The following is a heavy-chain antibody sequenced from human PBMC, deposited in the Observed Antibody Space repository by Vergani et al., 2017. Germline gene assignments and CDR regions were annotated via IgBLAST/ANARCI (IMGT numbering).Heavy chain of an antibody. D-gene: IGHD3-10*01. CDR2: ISSSGNYV. V-gene: IGHV3-21*06. CDR3: AGDQGSWTSRHHSGMDV. Sequence: EENLVESGGGLVKPGGSLRLSCVASGFTFGSYSVNWVRQAPGRGLEWVSSISSSGNYVYYTASVKGRFSISRDNAKSLLSLQMNSLRADDTAVYYGAGDQGSWTSRHHSGMDVWGQGTTVTVSS. CDR1: GFTFGSYS. J-gene: IGHJ6*02.